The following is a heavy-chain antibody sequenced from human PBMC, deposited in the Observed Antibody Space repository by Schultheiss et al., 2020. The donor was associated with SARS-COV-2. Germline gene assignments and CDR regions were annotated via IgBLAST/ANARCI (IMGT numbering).Heavy chain of an antibody. J-gene: IGHJ4*02. D-gene: IGHD6-6*01. CDR2: ISGSGGST. Sequence: GGSLRLSCSASGFTFSSYAMHWVRQAPGKGLEWVSAISGSGGSTYYGDSLRGRFTISRDNPTDTLYLQMNSLRAEDTAVYYCARAVSSSNPGDYWGQGTLVTVSS. CDR3: ARAVSSSNPGDY. CDR1: GFTFSSYA. V-gene: IGHV3-23*01.